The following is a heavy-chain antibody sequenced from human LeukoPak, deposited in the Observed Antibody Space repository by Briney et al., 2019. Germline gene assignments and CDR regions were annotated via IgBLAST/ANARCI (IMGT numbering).Heavy chain of an antibody. Sequence: PSETLSLTCAVYGGSFSGYYWSWIRQPPGKGLEWIGEINHSGSTNYNPSLKSRVTISVDTSKNQFSLKLSSVTAADTAVYYCARAGCSGGSCYADYWGQGTLVTVSS. D-gene: IGHD2-15*01. J-gene: IGHJ4*02. CDR2: INHSGST. V-gene: IGHV4-34*01. CDR1: GGSFSGYY. CDR3: ARAGCSGGSCYADY.